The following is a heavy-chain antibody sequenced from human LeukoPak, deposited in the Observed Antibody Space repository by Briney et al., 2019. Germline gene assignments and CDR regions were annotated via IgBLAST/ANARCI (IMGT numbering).Heavy chain of an antibody. Sequence: ETLSLTCTVSGYSISSGYYWGWIRQPPGKGLEWIGSIYHSGSTYYNPSLKSRVTISVDTSKNQFSLKLSSVTAADTAVYYCARGVVIAKVNWFDPWGQGTLVTVSS. CDR2: IYHSGST. D-gene: IGHD2-21*01. CDR3: ARGVVIAKVNWFDP. J-gene: IGHJ5*02. CDR1: GYSISSGYY. V-gene: IGHV4-38-2*02.